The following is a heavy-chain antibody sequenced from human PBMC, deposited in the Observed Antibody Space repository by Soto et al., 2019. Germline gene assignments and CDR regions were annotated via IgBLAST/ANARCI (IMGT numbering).Heavy chain of an antibody. CDR1: GYTFTSYG. CDR2: ISAYNGNT. D-gene: IGHD2-15*01. V-gene: IGHV1-18*01. Sequence: ASVKVSCKASGYTFTSYGISWVRQAPGQGLEWMGWISAYNGNTNYAQKLQGRVTMTTDTSTSTAYMELRSLRSDDTAVYYCARYCSGGSCYYYYVMDVWGQGTTVTVSS. J-gene: IGHJ6*02. CDR3: ARYCSGGSCYYYYVMDV.